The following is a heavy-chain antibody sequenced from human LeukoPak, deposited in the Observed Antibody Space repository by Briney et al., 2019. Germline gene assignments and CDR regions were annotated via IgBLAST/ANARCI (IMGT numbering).Heavy chain of an antibody. CDR1: GGSVSSGSYY. V-gene: IGHV4-31*03. Sequence: SEALSLTCTVSGGSVSSGSYYWTWIRQHPGKGLEWIGYISNSGTTSYSPSLKSRVSISVDTSNNQFSLRLSSVTAADTAVYYCARDVVVTSSPDAFDIWGQGTMVTVSS. J-gene: IGHJ3*02. D-gene: IGHD2-21*02. CDR3: ARDVVVTSSPDAFDI. CDR2: ISNSGTT.